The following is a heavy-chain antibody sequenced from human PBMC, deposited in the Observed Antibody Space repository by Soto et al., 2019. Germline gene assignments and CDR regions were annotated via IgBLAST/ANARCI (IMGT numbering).Heavy chain of an antibody. CDR3: ASDKVGSSSSRYYYYYGMDV. CDR1: GFTFSSYW. Sequence: GGSLRLSCAASGFTFSSYWMSWVRQAPGKGLERVANIKQDGSEKYYVDSVKGRFTISRDNAKNSLYLQMNSLRAEDTAVYYCASDKVGSSSSRYYYYYGMDVWGQGTTVTVSS. J-gene: IGHJ6*02. CDR2: IKQDGSEK. V-gene: IGHV3-7*01. D-gene: IGHD6-13*01.